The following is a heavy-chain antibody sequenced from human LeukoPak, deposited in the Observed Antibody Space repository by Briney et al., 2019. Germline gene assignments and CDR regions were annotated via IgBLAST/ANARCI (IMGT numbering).Heavy chain of an antibody. CDR2: IYSGGST. D-gene: IGHD2-21*01. V-gene: IGHV3-53*01. CDR1: GFTVSSNY. Sequence: GGSLRLSCAASGFTVSSNYMSWVRQAPGKGLEWVSVIYSGGSTYYADSVKGRFTISRDNSKNTLYLQMNSLKTEDTAVYYCSATVVVDGGMDVWGQGTTVTVSS. CDR3: SATVVVDGGMDV. J-gene: IGHJ6*02.